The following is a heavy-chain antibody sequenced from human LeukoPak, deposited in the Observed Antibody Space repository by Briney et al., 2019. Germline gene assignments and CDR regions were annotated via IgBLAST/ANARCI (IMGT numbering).Heavy chain of an antibody. CDR3: ARDKPGLGMDV. J-gene: IGHJ6*04. V-gene: IGHV4-30-4*08. CDR2: IYYSEST. Sequence: PSQTLSLTCTASGGTISSYDYYWRWIPQPPGQGRVWIGYIYYSESTYYNPSLKSRVTISVDTSKNQFSLKLSSVTAADTAVYYCARDKPGLGMDVWGKGTTVTVSS. CDR1: GGTISSYDYY.